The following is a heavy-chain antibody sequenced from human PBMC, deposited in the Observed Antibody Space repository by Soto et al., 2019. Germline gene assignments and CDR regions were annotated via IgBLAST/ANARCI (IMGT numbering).Heavy chain of an antibody. J-gene: IGHJ6*04. CDR1: GFTFSSYS. D-gene: IGHD6-13*01. CDR3: ARDLPSGYSSSWYGRYYGMDV. CDR2: ISSSSSYI. V-gene: IGHV3-21*01. Sequence: GSLRLSCAASGFTFSSYSMNWVRQAPGKGLEWVSSISSSSSYIYYADSVKGRFTISRDNAKNSLYLQMNSLRAEDTAVYYCARDLPSGYSSSWYGRYYGMDVWGKGTTVTVAS.